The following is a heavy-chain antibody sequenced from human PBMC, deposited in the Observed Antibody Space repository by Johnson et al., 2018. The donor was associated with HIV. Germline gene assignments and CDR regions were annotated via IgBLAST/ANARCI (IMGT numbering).Heavy chain of an antibody. D-gene: IGHD5/OR15-5a*01. CDR3: AKRGDLYDSTASFDAFEV. Sequence: VQLVESGGGLIQPGGSLRLSCAAPGFTFSNAWMSWVRQAPGKGLEWVSIIYSDGSTYFADSVKGRFPISRDNSRDTLFLEMNSLGVEDTAVYYCAKRGDLYDSTASFDAFEVWGQGTMVTVSS. CDR1: GFTFSNAW. V-gene: IGHV3-66*02. J-gene: IGHJ3*01. CDR2: IYSDGST.